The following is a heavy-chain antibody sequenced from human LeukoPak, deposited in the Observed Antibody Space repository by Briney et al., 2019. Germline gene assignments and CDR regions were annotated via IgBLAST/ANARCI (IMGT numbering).Heavy chain of an antibody. V-gene: IGHV4-39*07. J-gene: IGHJ3*02. CDR1: GGSISVNRYY. Sequence: SETLSLTCTVSGGSISVNRYYWGRIRQPPGKGPEWLGSMYYSGNTYNPSLRSRVTISVDTSKNQFSLRLSSVTAADTAVYYCARQDRITNSIDAFDIWGQGTMVTVSS. CDR2: MYYSGNT. D-gene: IGHD1-1*01. CDR3: ARQDRITNSIDAFDI.